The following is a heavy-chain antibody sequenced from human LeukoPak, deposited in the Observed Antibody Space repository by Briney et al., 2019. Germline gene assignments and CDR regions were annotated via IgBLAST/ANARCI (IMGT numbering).Heavy chain of an antibody. CDR3: ARGGSPYLAH. CDR1: GFTFSSTW. V-gene: IGHV3-7*04. D-gene: IGHD5-12*01. J-gene: IGHJ5*02. CDR2: IKEDGSEK. Sequence: GGSVRLSCVGSGFTFSSTWMSWVRQAPGKGLEWVARIKEDGSEKYYVDSVKGRFTVSRDNAKNSLYLEMNSLRPEDTAVYYCARGGSPYLAHWGQGTLVTVSS.